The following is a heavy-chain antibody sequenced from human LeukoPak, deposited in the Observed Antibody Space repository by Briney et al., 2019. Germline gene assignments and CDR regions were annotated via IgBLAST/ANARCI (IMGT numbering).Heavy chain of an antibody. V-gene: IGHV3-23*01. D-gene: IGHD3-22*01. CDR1: GFTFSSYG. Sequence: GGSLRLSCAASGFTFSSYGMHWVRQAPGKGLEWVSAISGSGGSTYYADSVKGRFTISRDNSKNTLYLQMNSLRAEDTAVYYCAKEMIVVRYFDYWGQGTLVTVSS. J-gene: IGHJ4*02. CDR3: AKEMIVVRYFDY. CDR2: ISGSGGST.